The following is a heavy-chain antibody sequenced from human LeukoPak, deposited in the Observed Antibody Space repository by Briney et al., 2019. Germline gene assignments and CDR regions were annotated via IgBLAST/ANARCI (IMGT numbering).Heavy chain of an antibody. Sequence: PSETLSLTCTVSGGSISSGSYYWSWIRQPAGKGLEWIGRIYTSGSTNYNPSLKSRVTISVDTSKNQFSLKLSSVTAADTAVYYCARGSPGTGYFDYWGQGTLVTVSS. V-gene: IGHV4-61*02. CDR3: ARGSPGTGYFDY. CDR2: IYTSGST. D-gene: IGHD3-10*01. J-gene: IGHJ4*02. CDR1: GGSISSGSYY.